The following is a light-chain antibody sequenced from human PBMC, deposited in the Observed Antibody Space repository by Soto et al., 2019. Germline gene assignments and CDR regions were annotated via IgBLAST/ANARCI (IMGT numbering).Light chain of an antibody. V-gene: IGLV1-40*01. J-gene: IGLJ2*01. Sequence: QPVLTQPPSVSGAPGQRVTISCTGSSSNIGAGYDVHWYQQLPGTAPKLLIYGNSNRPSGVPDRFSGSKSGTSASLAITGLQAEDEADYYCQSYDSSLSGSDVVFGGGTKLTAL. CDR2: GNS. CDR3: QSYDSSLSGSDVV. CDR1: SSNIGAGYD.